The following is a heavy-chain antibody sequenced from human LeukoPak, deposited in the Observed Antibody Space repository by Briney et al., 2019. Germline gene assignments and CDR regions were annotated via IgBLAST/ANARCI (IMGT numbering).Heavy chain of an antibody. Sequence: GGSLRLSCAASGFTFSDYYMSWIRQAPGRGLEWVSYISSSGSTIYYADSVKGRFTISRDNAKNSLYLQMNSPRAEDTAVYYCASYPFKTGTTPIYYGMDVWGQGTTVTVSS. CDR3: ASYPFKTGTTPIYYGMDV. CDR2: ISSSGSTI. D-gene: IGHD1-1*01. V-gene: IGHV3-11*01. CDR1: GFTFSDYY. J-gene: IGHJ6*02.